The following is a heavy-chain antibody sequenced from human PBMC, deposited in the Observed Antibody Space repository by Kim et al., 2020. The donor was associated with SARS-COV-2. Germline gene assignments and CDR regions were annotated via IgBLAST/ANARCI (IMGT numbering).Heavy chain of an antibody. CDR3: ASPSPYYYDSSGYYLDY. CDR1: GGTFSSYA. Sequence: SVKVSCKASGGTFSSYAISWVRQAPGQGLEWMGGIIPIFGTANYAQKFQGRVTITADESTSTAYMELSSLRSEDTAVYYCASPSPYYYDSSGYYLDYWGQGPLVTVSS. J-gene: IGHJ4*02. CDR2: IIPIFGTA. D-gene: IGHD3-22*01. V-gene: IGHV1-69*13.